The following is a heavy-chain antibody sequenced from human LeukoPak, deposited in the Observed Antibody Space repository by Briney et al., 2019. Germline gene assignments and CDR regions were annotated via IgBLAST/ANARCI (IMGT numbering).Heavy chain of an antibody. J-gene: IGHJ4*02. CDR3: ARGTFFAL. Sequence: SETLSLTCGVHGGSFSGYLWSWIRQTPDKGLEWIGEVTHTGSATYNPSLRTRVTISGDTSKNQFSLRLSSVTAADTGVYYCARGTFFALWGQGTLVTVSS. CDR1: GGSFSGYL. CDR2: VTHTGSA. D-gene: IGHD3-16*01. V-gene: IGHV4-34*01.